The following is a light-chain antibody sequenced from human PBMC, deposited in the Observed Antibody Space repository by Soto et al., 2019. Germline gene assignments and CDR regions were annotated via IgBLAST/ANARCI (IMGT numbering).Light chain of an antibody. CDR1: QTVSSSF. CDR3: QQYNNWPRT. CDR2: GAS. Sequence: IEWTQAPGTLSLSPGERGTLSYRASQTVSSSFLAWYQQKPGQAPRLFIYGASSRATGIPDRFSGSGSGTDFTLTIGRLEPEDFAVYYCQQYNNWPRTFGQGTKVDIK. J-gene: IGKJ1*01. V-gene: IGKV3-20*01.